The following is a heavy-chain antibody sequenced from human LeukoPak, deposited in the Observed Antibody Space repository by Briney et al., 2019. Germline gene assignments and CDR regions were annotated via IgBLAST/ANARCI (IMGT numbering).Heavy chain of an antibody. CDR2: IYYSGST. Sequence: SETLSLTCTVSGGSISSSSYYWGWIRQPPGKGLEWIGSIYYSGSTYYNPSLKSRVTISVDTSKNQFSLKLSSVTAADTAVYYCARDSYYGSGSYSTAYYFDYWGQGTLVTVSS. CDR3: ARDSYYGSGSYSTAYYFDY. J-gene: IGHJ4*02. D-gene: IGHD3-10*01. V-gene: IGHV4-39*07. CDR1: GGSISSSSYY.